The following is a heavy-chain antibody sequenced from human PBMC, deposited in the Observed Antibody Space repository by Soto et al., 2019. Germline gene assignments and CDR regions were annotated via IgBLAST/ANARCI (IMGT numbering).Heavy chain of an antibody. V-gene: IGHV4-59*01. CDR3: ARAYGDYVFDY. D-gene: IGHD4-17*01. J-gene: IGHJ4*02. Sequence: LSETLSLTCTVSGGSIRSYYWSWIRQPPGKGLEWIGYIYYSGSTNYNPSLKSRVTISVDTSKNQFSLKLSSVTAADTAVYYCARAYGDYVFDYWGQGTLVTVSS. CDR2: IYYSGST. CDR1: GGSIRSYY.